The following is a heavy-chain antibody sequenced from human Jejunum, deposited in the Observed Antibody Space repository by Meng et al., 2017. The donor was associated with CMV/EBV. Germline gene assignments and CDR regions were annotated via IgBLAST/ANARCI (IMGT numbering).Heavy chain of an antibody. D-gene: IGHD7-27*01. CDR1: GDSISTSF. V-gene: IGHV4-59*12. J-gene: IGHJ5*02. CDR3: ARDLTREVTWGFDP. CDR2: VHGTRGT. Sequence: VSGDSISTSFWTWIRQVPGKGLEWIGYVHGTRGTNYNPSLKSRVTISAETSKNQLSLRLTSVTAADTAVYYCARDLTREVTWGFDPWGQGTLVTVSS.